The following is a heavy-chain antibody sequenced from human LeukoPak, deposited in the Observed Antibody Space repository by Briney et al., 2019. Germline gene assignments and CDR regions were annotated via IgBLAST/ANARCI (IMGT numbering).Heavy chain of an antibody. Sequence: PSETLSLTCAVSGGSISSNSYYWGWIRQPPGKGLEWIGSIYYSGSTYYNPSLKSRVTISVDTSKNQFSLKLSSVTAADTAVYYCARDLTSSGYYSNHHYMDVWGKGTTVTVSS. D-gene: IGHD3-22*01. J-gene: IGHJ6*03. V-gene: IGHV4-39*07. CDR3: ARDLTSSGYYSNHHYMDV. CDR2: IYYSGST. CDR1: GGSISSNSYY.